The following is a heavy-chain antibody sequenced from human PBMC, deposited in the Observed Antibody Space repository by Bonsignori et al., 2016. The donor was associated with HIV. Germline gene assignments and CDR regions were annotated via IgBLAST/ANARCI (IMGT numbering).Heavy chain of an antibody. J-gene: IGHJ4*02. CDR3: ARVGSGWYNY. D-gene: IGHD6-19*01. CDR2: INHSGST. Sequence: RQAPGKGLEWIGEINHSGSTNYNPSLKSRVTMSVDTSKNQFSLKLSSVTAADTAVYYCARVGSGWYNYWGQGTLVTVSS. V-gene: IGHV4-34*01.